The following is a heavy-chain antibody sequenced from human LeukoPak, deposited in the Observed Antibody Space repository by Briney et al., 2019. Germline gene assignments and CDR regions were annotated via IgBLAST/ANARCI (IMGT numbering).Heavy chain of an antibody. CDR2: IDPSDSYT. D-gene: IGHD1-26*01. CDR3: ARHFLGELPDMDV. J-gene: IGHJ6*02. Sequence: GGSLKISCKGSGYSFTSYWISWVRQMPGKGLEWMGRIDPSDSYTKYSPSFQGHVTISGDESISTAYLQWSSLKASDTAMYYCARHFLGELPDMDVWGQGTTVTVSS. V-gene: IGHV5-10-1*01. CDR1: GYSFTSYW.